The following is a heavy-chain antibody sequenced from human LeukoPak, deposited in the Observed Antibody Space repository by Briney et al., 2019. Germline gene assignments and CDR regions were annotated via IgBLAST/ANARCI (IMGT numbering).Heavy chain of an antibody. V-gene: IGHV3-23*01. CDR1: GFTFSSYA. CDR3: AKYDYGGNPNEYYFDY. J-gene: IGHJ4*02. Sequence: GGSLRLSCAASGFTFSSYAMSWVRQAPGKGLEWVSTIGDNGDSTYYADSVKGRFTISRDNSKNTLYLQMNSLRAEDTAIYYCAKYDYGGNPNEYYFDYWGQGTLVTVSS. D-gene: IGHD4-23*01. CDR2: IGDNGDST.